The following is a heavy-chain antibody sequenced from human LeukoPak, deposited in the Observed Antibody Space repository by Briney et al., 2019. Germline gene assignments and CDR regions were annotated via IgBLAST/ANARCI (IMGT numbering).Heavy chain of an antibody. D-gene: IGHD3-9*01. CDR1: GYTFTSYG. V-gene: IGHV1-18*01. Sequence: ASVKVSYKASGYTFTSYGISWVRQAPGQGLEWMGWISAYNGNTNYAQKLQGRVTMTTDTSTSTAYMELRSLRSDDTAVYYCARVTDYDILAGYETREDYWGKGTLVTVSS. J-gene: IGHJ4*02. CDR3: ARVTDYDILAGYETREDY. CDR2: ISAYNGNT.